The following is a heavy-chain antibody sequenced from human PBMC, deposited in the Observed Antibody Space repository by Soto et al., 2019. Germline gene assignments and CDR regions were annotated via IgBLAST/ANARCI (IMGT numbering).Heavy chain of an antibody. CDR2: ISGSGGST. CDR1: GFTFSSYA. D-gene: IGHD3-22*01. V-gene: IGHV3-23*01. CDR3: AAVRDYYDSSGYYYRPFDP. Sequence: GGSLRLSCAASGFTFSSYAMSWVRQAPGKGLEWVSAISGSGGSTYYADSVKGRFTISRDNSKNTLYLQMNSLRAEDTAVYYCAAVRDYYDSSGYYYRPFDPWGQGTLVTVSS. J-gene: IGHJ5*02.